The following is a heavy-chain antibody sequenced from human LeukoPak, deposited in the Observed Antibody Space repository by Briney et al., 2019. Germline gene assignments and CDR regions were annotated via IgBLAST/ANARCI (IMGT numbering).Heavy chain of an antibody. J-gene: IGHJ6*02. D-gene: IGHD3-16*01. CDR3: SRRPLPGSLNV. CDR1: GFTLNGFD. Sequence: PGGSLRLSCAASGFTLNGFDVHWVRQASGKGLEWVGRIKTKVESYATAYGASVKGRFTLSRDDSKNTAYLQMNSLKTEDTAVYYCSRRPLPGSLNVWGQGTTVTVSS. V-gene: IGHV3-73*01. CDR2: IKTKVESYAT.